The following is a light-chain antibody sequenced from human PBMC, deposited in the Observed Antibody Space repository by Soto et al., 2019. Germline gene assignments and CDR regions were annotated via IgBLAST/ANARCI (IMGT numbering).Light chain of an antibody. V-gene: IGKV3-15*01. CDR2: GAS. CDR3: QQYNNWPGT. Sequence: EIVMTQSPATLSVSPGERATLSCRASQSVSSNLAWYQQKPGQAPRLLIYGASTRATGIPARFSGSGSGTEFTLTSSSLQSVDFAVYYCQQYNNWPGTFGQGTKLEIK. J-gene: IGKJ2*01. CDR1: QSVSSN.